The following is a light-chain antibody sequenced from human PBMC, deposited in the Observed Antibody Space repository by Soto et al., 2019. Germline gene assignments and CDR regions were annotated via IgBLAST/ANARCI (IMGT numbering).Light chain of an antibody. J-gene: IGLJ1*01. CDR3: CAYSTSGTHV. CDR2: DIN. Sequence: QSVLTQPASVSGSPGQSITFSCTGTSSDVGSYDYDSWHQQHPGKAPKLIIYDINNRPSGVPSRFSGSKSGNTASLTISGLQTEDEADYYCCAYSTSGTHVFGTGTKVTVL. CDR1: SSDVGSYDY. V-gene: IGLV2-14*03.